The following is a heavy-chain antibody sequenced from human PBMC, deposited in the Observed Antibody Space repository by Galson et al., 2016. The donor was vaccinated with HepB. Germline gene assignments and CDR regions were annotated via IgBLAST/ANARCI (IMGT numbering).Heavy chain of an antibody. V-gene: IGHV3-30*18. D-gene: IGHD3-10*02. CDR3: AKRHEFCPPVGCSVDY. Sequence: SLRLSCAGSGFLFRGYGTHWVRQAPGKGLEWVAADSMDGRRKFYSDSVRGRFTISRDNSNNMLFLQMGSLRPDDTAVYYCAKRHEFCPPVGCSVDYWGQGTLVSVSS. J-gene: IGHJ4*02. CDR2: DSMDGRRK. CDR1: GFLFRGYG.